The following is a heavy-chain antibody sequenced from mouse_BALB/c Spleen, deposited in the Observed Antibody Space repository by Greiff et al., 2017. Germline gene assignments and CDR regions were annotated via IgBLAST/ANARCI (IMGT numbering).Heavy chain of an antibody. CDR2: ISSGGSYT. CDR3: ARQSGSSYFDY. J-gene: IGHJ2*01. CDR1: GFTFSSYG. V-gene: IGHV5-6*01. D-gene: IGHD1-1*01. Sequence: EVKVVESGGDLVKPGGSLKLSCAASGFTFSSYGMSWFRQTPDKRLEWVATISSGGSYTYYPDSVKGRFTISRDNAKNTLYLQMSSLKSEDTAMYYCARQSGSSYFDYWGQGTTLTVSS.